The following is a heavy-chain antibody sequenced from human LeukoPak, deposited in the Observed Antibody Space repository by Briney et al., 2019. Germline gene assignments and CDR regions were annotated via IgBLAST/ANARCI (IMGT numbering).Heavy chain of an antibody. Sequence: ASAKASCKTSTGYYMHWVRQAPGQGLEYMGWIHPNSGASKSVPKFQGRVTMTRDTSINTDYVELSSLTSDDTAMYYCAREGKAGSSGWFGAFDIWGQGTMVIVSS. J-gene: IGHJ3*02. CDR3: AREGKAGSSGWFGAFDI. CDR2: IHPNSGAS. CDR1: TGYY. V-gene: IGHV1-2*02. D-gene: IGHD6-13*01.